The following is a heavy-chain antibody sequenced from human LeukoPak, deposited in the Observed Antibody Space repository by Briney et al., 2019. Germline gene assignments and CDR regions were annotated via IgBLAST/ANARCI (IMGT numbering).Heavy chain of an antibody. J-gene: IGHJ4*02. Sequence: GGSLRLSCAASGFTFSGYAMNWVRQAPGKGLERVSGISGSGAGTYYADSVKGRFTISRDNSKNTLYLQMNSLRADDTAVYYCAKMVRQFYTTSYYFDYWGQGTLVTVSS. CDR2: ISGSGAGT. CDR3: AKMVRQFYTTSYYFDY. CDR1: GFTFSGYA. D-gene: IGHD1-26*01. V-gene: IGHV3-23*01.